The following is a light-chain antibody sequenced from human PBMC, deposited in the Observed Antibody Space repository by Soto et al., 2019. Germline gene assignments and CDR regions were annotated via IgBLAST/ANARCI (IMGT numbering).Light chain of an antibody. Sequence: EIVMTQSPVTLSVSPGERATLSCRASQSVSSNLAWYQKKPGQAPRLLIDGASIRATGIPARFSGSGPGTEFTLTISSLQSEDFAVYYCQQYNDWPLTFGGGTKVDI. CDR2: GAS. V-gene: IGKV3-15*01. J-gene: IGKJ4*01. CDR1: QSVSSN. CDR3: QQYNDWPLT.